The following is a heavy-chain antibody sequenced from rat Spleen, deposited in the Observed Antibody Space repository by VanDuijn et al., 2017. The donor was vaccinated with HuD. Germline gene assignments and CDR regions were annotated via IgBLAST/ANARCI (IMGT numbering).Heavy chain of an antibody. CDR1: GFSLTTYS. Sequence: QVQLKESGPGLVQPSETLSLTCTVSGFSLTTYSVSWVRQPPGKGLEWMGVIWTGGSTAYNSSFQSRLSVSRDISKSQVFLRMNSLQTEDTATYYCVRANRESYAHFDYWGQGVMVTVSS. CDR3: VRANRESYAHFDY. CDR2: IWTGGST. D-gene: IGHD1-12*01. J-gene: IGHJ2*01. V-gene: IGHV2-30*01.